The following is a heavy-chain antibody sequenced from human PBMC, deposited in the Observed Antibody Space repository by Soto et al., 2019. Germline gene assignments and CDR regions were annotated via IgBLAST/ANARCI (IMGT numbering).Heavy chain of an antibody. Sequence: PGGSLRLSCAASGFTFNNYAMSWVRQAPGEGLDWVSTISGSGGSTYHADSVKGRFTVSRDNSKNTLSLQMNSLRADDTAVYYCAKSRGTYGYDLDFWGQGTLVTVSS. V-gene: IGHV3-23*01. CDR2: ISGSGGST. J-gene: IGHJ4*02. CDR1: GFTFNNYA. D-gene: IGHD5-12*01. CDR3: AKSRGTYGYDLDF.